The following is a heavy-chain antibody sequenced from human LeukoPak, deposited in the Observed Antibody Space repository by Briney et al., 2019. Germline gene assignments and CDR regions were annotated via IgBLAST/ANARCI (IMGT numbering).Heavy chain of an antibody. D-gene: IGHD2-21*02. Sequence: PSETLSLTCTVSGGSITSYYRSWIRQSPGKGLEWIGFMYYSGTTNYNPSLKSRVTILLGMSKNQFSLKLSSVTAADTAVYYCARLPMAVTPHVDYWGQGTLVTVSS. CDR3: ARLPMAVTPHVDY. CDR2: MYYSGTT. CDR1: GGSITSYY. J-gene: IGHJ4*02. V-gene: IGHV4-59*01.